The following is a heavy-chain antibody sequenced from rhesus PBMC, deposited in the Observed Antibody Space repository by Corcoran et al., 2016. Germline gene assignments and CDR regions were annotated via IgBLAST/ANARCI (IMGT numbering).Heavy chain of an antibody. CDR1: GFTCDDYA. Sequence: EVQLVESGGALAQPGGSLRLSCAASGFTCDDYAMSWVRQAPRKGLEWVSRISWNTGTIDSAESVTVRFTITRDNAKNSLFLQMDRLRAEDTAVYYCTRANYFDYWGQGVLVTVSS. V-gene: IGHV3-134*01. CDR3: TRANYFDY. CDR2: ISWNTGTI. J-gene: IGHJ4*01.